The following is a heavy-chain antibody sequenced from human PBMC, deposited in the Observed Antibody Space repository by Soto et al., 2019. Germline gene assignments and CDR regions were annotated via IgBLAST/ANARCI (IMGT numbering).Heavy chain of an antibody. CDR3: ARDTSLELWFDP. V-gene: IGHV1-2*02. CDR1: GYTFTVYY. CDR2: INPNSGGT. D-gene: IGHD1-7*01. Sequence: VKVSWKGVGYTFTVYYMHWVRHAPGQGLEWMGWINPNSGGTNYAQKFQGRVTMTRDTSISTAYMELSRLRSDDTAVYYCARDTSLELWFDPLGQGSLVTVSS. J-gene: IGHJ5*02.